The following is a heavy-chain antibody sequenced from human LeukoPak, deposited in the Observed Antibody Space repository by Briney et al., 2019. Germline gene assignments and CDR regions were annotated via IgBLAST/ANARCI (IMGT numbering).Heavy chain of an antibody. CDR3: AREGDYNGSGRGDS. CDR1: GYTFTGFY. V-gene: IGHV1-2*02. Sequence: ASVKVSCKTSGYTFTGFYIHWVRQAPGQGLEWMGWINPNTGATNFAQKFQGRVAMTTDTSVSTAYMDLRRLRFGDTAVYYCAREGDYNGSGRGDSWGQGSLVVVSS. J-gene: IGHJ4*02. CDR2: INPNTGAT. D-gene: IGHD3-10*01.